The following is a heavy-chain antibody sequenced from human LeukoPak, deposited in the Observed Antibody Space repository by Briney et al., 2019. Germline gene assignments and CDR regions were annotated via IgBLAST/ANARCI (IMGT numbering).Heavy chain of an antibody. V-gene: IGHV1-46*01. CDR1: GYTFTSYY. D-gene: IGHD1-7*01. CDR2: INPSGGST. J-gene: IGHJ4*02. CDR3: ARTNFHDHWNLVPFDY. Sequence: ASVKVSCKASGYTFTSYYMHWVRQAPGQGLEWMGIINPSGGSTSYAQKFQGRVTMTRDTSMSTVYMELSSLRSEDTAVHYCARTNFHDHWNLVPFDYWGQGTLVTVSS.